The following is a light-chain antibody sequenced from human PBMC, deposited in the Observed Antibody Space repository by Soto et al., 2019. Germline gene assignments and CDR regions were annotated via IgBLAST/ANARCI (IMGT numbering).Light chain of an antibody. CDR3: MQGTHWPLT. Sequence: DVVMTQSPLSLPVTLGQPASISCRSSQSLVYSDGNTYLNWFQQRPGQSPRRLIYKVSYRNSGVPDRFSGRGSGTDFTLKISRVEAEDVGVYYCMQGTHWPLTFGGGTKVEIK. CDR1: QSLVYSDGNTY. J-gene: IGKJ4*01. CDR2: KVS. V-gene: IGKV2-30*01.